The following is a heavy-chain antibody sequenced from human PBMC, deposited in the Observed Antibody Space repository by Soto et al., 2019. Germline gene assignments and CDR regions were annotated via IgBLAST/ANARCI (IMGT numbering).Heavy chain of an antibody. Sequence: RASVKVSCKASGGTFSSYAISWVRQAPGQGLEWMGGIIPIFGTANYAQKFQGRVTITADESTSTAYMELSSLRSEDTAVYYCARDGGYDSWSGPYYGMDVWGQGTPVTVS. D-gene: IGHD3-3*01. V-gene: IGHV1-69*13. J-gene: IGHJ6*02. CDR2: IIPIFGTA. CDR3: ARDGGYDSWSGPYYGMDV. CDR1: GGTFSSYA.